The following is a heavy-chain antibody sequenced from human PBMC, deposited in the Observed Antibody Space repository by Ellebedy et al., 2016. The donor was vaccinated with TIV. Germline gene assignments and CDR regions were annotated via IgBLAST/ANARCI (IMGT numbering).Heavy chain of an antibody. CDR2: INPSGGST. Sequence: ASVKVSXXASGYTFTSYYMHWVRQAPGQGLEWMGIINPSGGSTSYAQKFQGRVTMTRDTSTSTVYMELSSLRSEDTAVYYCARGSPGKRRWLQPFDYWGQGTLVTVSS. J-gene: IGHJ4*02. D-gene: IGHD5-24*01. V-gene: IGHV1-46*01. CDR3: ARGSPGKRRWLQPFDY. CDR1: GYTFTSYY.